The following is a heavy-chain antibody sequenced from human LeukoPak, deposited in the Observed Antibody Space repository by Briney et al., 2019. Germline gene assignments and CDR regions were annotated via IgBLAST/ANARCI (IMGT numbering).Heavy chain of an antibody. CDR2: IYYSGST. CDR1: GGSIGSYY. J-gene: IGHJ3*02. Sequence: SETLSLTCTVSGGSIGSYYWSWIRQPPGKGLEWIGYIYYSGSTNYNPSLKSRVTISVDTSKNQFSLKLSSVTAADTAVYYCARVMITFGGVIVDAFDIWGQGTMVTVSS. V-gene: IGHV4-59*01. CDR3: ARVMITFGGVIVDAFDI. D-gene: IGHD3-16*02.